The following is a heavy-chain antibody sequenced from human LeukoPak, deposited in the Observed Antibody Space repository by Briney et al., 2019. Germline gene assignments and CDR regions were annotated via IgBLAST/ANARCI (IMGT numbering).Heavy chain of an antibody. Sequence: PGGSLRLSCEASGFTFSSYAMSWVRQAPGKGLEWVSFISPSGDRTSNADSVEGRFTISRDNTRNTLYLQMNSLRDEDTGVYYCAIMHGYYDGSGFWVQWGQGTLVTVSS. CDR1: GFTFSSYA. J-gene: IGHJ4*02. CDR3: AIMHGYYDGSGFWVQ. D-gene: IGHD3-22*01. V-gene: IGHV3-23*01. CDR2: ISPSGDRT.